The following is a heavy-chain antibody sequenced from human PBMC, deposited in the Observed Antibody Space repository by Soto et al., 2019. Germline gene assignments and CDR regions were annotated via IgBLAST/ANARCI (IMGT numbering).Heavy chain of an antibody. CDR2: ISSSSSYI. D-gene: IGHD3-22*01. CDR3: ARDRDAHYYDSSGYYPDYFDY. Sequence: GESLKISCAASGFTFSSYSMNWVRQAPGKGLEWVSSISSSSSYIYYADSVKGRFTISRDNAKNSLYLQMNSLRAEDTAVYYCARDRDAHYYDSSGYYPDYFDYWGQGTLVTVSS. V-gene: IGHV3-21*01. J-gene: IGHJ4*02. CDR1: GFTFSSYS.